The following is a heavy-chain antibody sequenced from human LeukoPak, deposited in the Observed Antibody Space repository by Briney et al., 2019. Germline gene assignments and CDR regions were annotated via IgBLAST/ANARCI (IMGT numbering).Heavy chain of an antibody. J-gene: IGHJ5*02. V-gene: IGHV3-30-3*01. CDR3: ARDYMMVNWFDP. CDR2: ISYDGSNK. CDR1: GFTFSSYA. Sequence: PGGSLRLSCAASGFTFSSYAMHWVRQAPGKGLEWVAVISYDGSNKYYADSVKGRFTISRDNSKNTLYLQMNSLRAEDTAVYYCARDYMMVNWFDPWGQGTLVTVSS. D-gene: IGHD2-8*01.